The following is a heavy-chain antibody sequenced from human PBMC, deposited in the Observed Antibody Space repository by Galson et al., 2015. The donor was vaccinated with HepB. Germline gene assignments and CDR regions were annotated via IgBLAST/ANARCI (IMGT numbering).Heavy chain of an antibody. V-gene: IGHV4-39*01. D-gene: IGHD2-15*01. CDR1: GASIRSSYTY. J-gene: IGHJ5*02. CDR2: IYYTEET. CDR3: ARHDGDGSGVNWFDP. Sequence: LSLTCTVSGASIRSSYTYWGWIRQPPGKGLEWIGSIYYTEETHYYPSLNSRVTISLDTSKSQFSLKLSSVTAADTAVYYCARHDGDGSGVNWFDPWGQGTLVTVSS.